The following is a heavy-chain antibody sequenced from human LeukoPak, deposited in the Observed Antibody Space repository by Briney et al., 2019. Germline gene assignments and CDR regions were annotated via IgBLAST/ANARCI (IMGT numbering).Heavy chain of an antibody. J-gene: IGHJ5*02. CDR1: GGSFSGYY. CDR2: INHSGST. V-gene: IGHV4-34*01. D-gene: IGHD3-9*01. Sequence: SETLSLTCAVYGGSFSGYYWSWIRQPPGKGLEWIGEINHSGSTNYNPSLKSRVTISVDTSKNQFSLKLSSVTAADTAVYYCARRTQYYDILTGYYTDPWGQGTLVTVSS. CDR3: ARRTQYYDILTGYYTDP.